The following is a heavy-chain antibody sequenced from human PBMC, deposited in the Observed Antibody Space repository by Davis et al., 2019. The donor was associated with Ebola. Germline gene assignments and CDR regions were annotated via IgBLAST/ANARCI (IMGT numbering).Heavy chain of an antibody. D-gene: IGHD2-21*01. Sequence: GSLRLSCTVSGGSISSYYWSWIRQPPGKGLEWIGYIYYSGSTNYNPSLKSRVTISVDTSKNQFSLKLSSVTAADTAVYYCARHSYPLYYYGMDVWGKGTTVTVSS. CDR1: GGSISSYY. CDR2: IYYSGST. V-gene: IGHV4-59*01. CDR3: ARHSYPLYYYGMDV. J-gene: IGHJ6*04.